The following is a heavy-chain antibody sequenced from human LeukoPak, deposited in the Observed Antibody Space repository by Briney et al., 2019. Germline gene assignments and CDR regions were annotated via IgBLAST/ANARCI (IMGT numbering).Heavy chain of an antibody. CDR3: ARDRGRNCFDY. V-gene: IGHV3-7*01. D-gene: IGHD1-14*01. Sequence: PGGSLRLSCEAGGSTLIRPWITWFGKPQGRGLEWVASMKPDGSESWYVDSVKGRFTISRDNSKNSLFLQLTSLRAEDTALYYCARDRGRNCFDYWGQGTLVSVSS. CDR2: MKPDGSES. CDR1: GSTLIRPW. J-gene: IGHJ4*02.